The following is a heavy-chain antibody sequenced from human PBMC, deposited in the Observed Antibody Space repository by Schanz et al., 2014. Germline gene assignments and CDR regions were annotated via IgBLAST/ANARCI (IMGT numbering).Heavy chain of an antibody. V-gene: IGHV3-11*01. J-gene: IGHJ4*02. CDR2: ISNSGTTI. CDR1: GFTFSDYY. CDR3: AYYDVLTGFDY. D-gene: IGHD3-9*01. Sequence: VQLVESGGGVVRPGGSLRLSCAASGFTFSDYYMSWIRQAPGKGLEWVSYISNSGTTIYYADSVKGRFTISRDNSKNTLYLQINNLRAEDTAVYYCAYYDVLTGFDYWGQGTQVTVSS.